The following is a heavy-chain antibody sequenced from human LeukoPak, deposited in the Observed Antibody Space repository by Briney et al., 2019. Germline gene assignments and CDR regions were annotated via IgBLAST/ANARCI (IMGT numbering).Heavy chain of an antibody. CDR1: GFAFDDYA. J-gene: IGHJ4*02. D-gene: IGHD2-2*01. V-gene: IGHV3-9*03. CDR3: TKSGCSSTACYYNK. Sequence: GGSLRLSCAASGFAFDDYAIHWVRQAPGKGLEWVSGISWNSGSIGYADSVKGRFTISRDNAKNSLYLQMNSLRAEDMAFYYCTKSGCSSTACYYNKWGQGTLVTVSS. CDR2: ISWNSGSI.